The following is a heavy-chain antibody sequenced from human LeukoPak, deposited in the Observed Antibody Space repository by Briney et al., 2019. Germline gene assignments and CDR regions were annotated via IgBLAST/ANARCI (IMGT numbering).Heavy chain of an antibody. CDR2: ITSSGRNL. J-gene: IGHJ6*03. CDR1: GFIFSDYC. V-gene: IGHV3-11*04. Sequence: GGSLRLSCTPSGFIFSDYCMGWIRQAPGKGLEWVSYITSSGRNLFYADSMKGRFTISRDNSKNSLFLQMTSLRDEDTAVYYCARLVIDSPSSYYMDVWGNGTTVTVSS. CDR3: ARLVIDSPSSYYMDV. D-gene: IGHD2-21*01.